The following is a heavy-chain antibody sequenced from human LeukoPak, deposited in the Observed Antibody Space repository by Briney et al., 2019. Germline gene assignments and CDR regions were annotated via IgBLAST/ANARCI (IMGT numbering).Heavy chain of an antibody. CDR1: GGSMSSYY. J-gene: IGHJ4*02. D-gene: IGHD6-6*01. CDR2: IYYSGST. V-gene: IGHV4-59*08. Sequence: SETLSLTCTVSGGSMSSYYWSWIRQPPAQGQEWIGYIYYSGSTNYNPSLKSRVTISVDTSKNQSSLKLSSVTAADTAVYYCARHYGVGSSSARFDNWGQGTLVTVSS. CDR3: ARHYGVGSSSARFDN.